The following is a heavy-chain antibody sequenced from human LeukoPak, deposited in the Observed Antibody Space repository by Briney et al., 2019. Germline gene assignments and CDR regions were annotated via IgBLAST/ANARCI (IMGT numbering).Heavy chain of an antibody. Sequence: SETLSLTCTVSGGSISSFPYYWGWIRQPPGKGLEWIGSISYSGSTNYNPSLKSRVTISVDTSKNQFSLKLSSVTAADTAVYYCAGHGSGSYLGAFDIWGQGTMVTVSS. CDR2: ISYSGST. D-gene: IGHD3-10*01. CDR3: AGHGSGSYLGAFDI. J-gene: IGHJ3*02. CDR1: GGSISSFPYY. V-gene: IGHV4-39*07.